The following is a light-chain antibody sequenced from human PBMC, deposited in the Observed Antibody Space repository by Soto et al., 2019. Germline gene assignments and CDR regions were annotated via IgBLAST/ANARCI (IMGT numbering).Light chain of an antibody. Sequence: QSALTQPAPPSRSPGQSITISCTGTSSDVGGYNYVSWYQQHPGKAPKLMIYEVSNRPSGVSNRFSGSKSGNTASLTISGLQAEDEADYYCSSYTSSSTRVFGGGTKVTVL. CDR3: SSYTSSSTRV. CDR2: EVS. V-gene: IGLV2-14*01. CDR1: SSDVGGYNY. J-gene: IGLJ3*02.